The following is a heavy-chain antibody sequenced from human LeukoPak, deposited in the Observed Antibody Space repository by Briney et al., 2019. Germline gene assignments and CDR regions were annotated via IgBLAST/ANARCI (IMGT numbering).Heavy chain of an antibody. CDR1: GGSISSSSYY. J-gene: IGHJ6*03. CDR3: ASGYSYGEHYYYYYMDV. CDR2: IYYSGST. Sequence: PSETLSLTCTVSGGSISSSSYYWGWIRQPPGKGLEWIGSIYYSGSTYYNPSLKSRVTISVDTSKNQFSLKLSSVTAADTAVYYCASGYSYGEHYYYYYMDVWGKGTTVTVSS. D-gene: IGHD5-18*01. V-gene: IGHV4-39*07.